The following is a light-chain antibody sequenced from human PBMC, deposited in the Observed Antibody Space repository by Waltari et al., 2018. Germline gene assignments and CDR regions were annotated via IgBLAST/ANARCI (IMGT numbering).Light chain of an antibody. CDR1: QSISSW. Sequence: DIQMTQSPSTLSASVGDRVTITCRASQSISSWLAWYQQKPGKAPKLLIYKASSLESGVPSRFSGSGSGTEFTLTISSLQPDDFATYYCQQSYSTLPFTFGPGTKVDIK. CDR3: QQSYSTLPFT. J-gene: IGKJ3*01. V-gene: IGKV1-5*03. CDR2: KAS.